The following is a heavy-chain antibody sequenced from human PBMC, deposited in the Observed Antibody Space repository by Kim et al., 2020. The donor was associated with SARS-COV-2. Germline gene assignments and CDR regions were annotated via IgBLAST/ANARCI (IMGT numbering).Heavy chain of an antibody. V-gene: IGHV4-59*01. CDR2: IYYSGST. CDR1: GGSISSYY. D-gene: IGHD6-13*01. J-gene: IGHJ5*02. Sequence: SETLSLTCTVSGGSISSYYWSWIRQPPGKGLEWIGYIYYSGSTNYNPSLKSRVTISVDTSKNQFSLKLSSVTAADTAVYYCARDGIAAAGENWFDPWGQGTLVTVSS. CDR3: ARDGIAAAGENWFDP.